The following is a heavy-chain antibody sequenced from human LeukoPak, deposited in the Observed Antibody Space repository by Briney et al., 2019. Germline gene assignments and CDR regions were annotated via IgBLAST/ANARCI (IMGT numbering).Heavy chain of an antibody. CDR1: GFTFSRYS. D-gene: IGHD6-19*01. Sequence: GGSLRLSCAASGFTFSRYSWNWVRQPPGKGLEGVSSISCSSSYKYYADSMKGRFTISRDNAKNSLYLQMNSLRAEDTAVYYCARDVSSGWYLGAFDIWGQGTMVTVSS. J-gene: IGHJ3*02. CDR3: ARDVSSGWYLGAFDI. V-gene: IGHV3-21*01. CDR2: ISCSSSYK.